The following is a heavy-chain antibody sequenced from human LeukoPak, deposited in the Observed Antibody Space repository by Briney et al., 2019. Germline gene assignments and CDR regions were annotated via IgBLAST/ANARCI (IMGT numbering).Heavy chain of an antibody. CDR2: IYPGDSDT. CDR1: GYSFTSYW. CDR3: ASSFTPKRYCSGGSCYFDP. Sequence: GESLKISCKGSGYSFTSYWIGWVRQMPGKGLEWMGIIYPGDSDTRYSPSFQGQVTISADKSISTAYLQWSSLKASDTAMYYCASSFTPKRYCSGGSCYFDPWGQGTLVTVSS. D-gene: IGHD2-15*01. J-gene: IGHJ5*02. V-gene: IGHV5-51*01.